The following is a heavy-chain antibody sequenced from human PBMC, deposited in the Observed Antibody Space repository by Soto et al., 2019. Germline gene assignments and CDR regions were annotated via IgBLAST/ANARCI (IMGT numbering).Heavy chain of an antibody. D-gene: IGHD2-21*02. CDR2: INHSGST. Sequence: PSETLSLTCAVYGGSFSGYYWSWIRQPPGKGLEWIGEINHSGSTNYNPSLKSRVTISVDTSKNQFSLKLSSVTAADTAVYYCARHCSVDYFDYWGQGALVTVSS. CDR1: GGSFSGYY. CDR3: ARHCSVDYFDY. V-gene: IGHV4-34*01. J-gene: IGHJ4*02.